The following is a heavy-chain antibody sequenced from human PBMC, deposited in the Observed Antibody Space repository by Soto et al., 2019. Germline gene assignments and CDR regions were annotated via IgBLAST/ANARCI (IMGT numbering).Heavy chain of an antibody. Sequence: GASVQVSCKASGYTFTSYDINWVRQATGQGLEWMGWMNPNIGNTGYAQKFQGRVTMTRNTSISTAYMELSSLRSEDTAVYYCARGKDIVLMVYARLGWFDPWGQGTLVTVSS. CDR2: MNPNIGNT. D-gene: IGHD2-8*01. V-gene: IGHV1-8*01. J-gene: IGHJ5*02. CDR3: ARGKDIVLMVYARLGWFDP. CDR1: GYTFTSYD.